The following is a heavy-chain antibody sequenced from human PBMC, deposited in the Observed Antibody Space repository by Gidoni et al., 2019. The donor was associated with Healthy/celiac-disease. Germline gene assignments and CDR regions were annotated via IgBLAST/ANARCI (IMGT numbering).Heavy chain of an antibody. CDR2: IYYSGST. D-gene: IGHD6-13*01. Sequence: QVQLQESGPGLVKPSQTLSLTCTVSGGSISSGGYYWSWIRQHPGKGLEWIGYIYYSGSTYYNPSLKSRVTISVDTSKNQFSLKLSSVTAADTAVYYCARDSISIAAAGTDAFDIWGQGTMVTVSS. J-gene: IGHJ3*02. CDR1: GGSISSGGYY. CDR3: ARDSISIAAAGTDAFDI. V-gene: IGHV4-31*03.